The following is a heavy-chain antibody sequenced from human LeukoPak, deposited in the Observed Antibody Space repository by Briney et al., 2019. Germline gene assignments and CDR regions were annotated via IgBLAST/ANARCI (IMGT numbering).Heavy chain of an antibody. D-gene: IGHD3-10*02. V-gene: IGHV3-30*04. CDR2: ISYDEDSK. CDR1: GFTFSTYT. J-gene: IGHJ6*04. Sequence: GGSLRLSCAASGFTFSTYTMHWVRQAPGKGLECVALISYDEDSKYYADSVKGRFTISRDNSRNTLYLQMNSLRAEDTAVYYCAELGITMIGGVWGKGTTVTISS. CDR3: AELGITMIGGV.